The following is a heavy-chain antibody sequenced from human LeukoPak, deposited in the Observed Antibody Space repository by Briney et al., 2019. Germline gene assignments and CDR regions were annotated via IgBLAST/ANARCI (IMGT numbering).Heavy chain of an antibody. CDR3: ARHFSITMIVVWYFDL. D-gene: IGHD3-22*01. V-gene: IGHV3-33*03. Sequence: GGSLRLSCAASGLTFRNYGMHWVRQAPGKGLEWVAVIYYDGNNKYYADSVKGRFTISRDNAKNSLYLQMNSLRAEDTAVYYCARHFSITMIVVWYFDLWGRGTLVTVSS. CDR1: GLTFRNYG. J-gene: IGHJ2*01. CDR2: IYYDGNNK.